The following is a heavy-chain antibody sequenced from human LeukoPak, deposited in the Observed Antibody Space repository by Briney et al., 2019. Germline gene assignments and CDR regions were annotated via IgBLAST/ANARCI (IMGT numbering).Heavy chain of an antibody. CDR3: AIQLM. CDR2: MYHTGDT. CDR1: GDSITSRTSC. J-gene: IGHJ4*02. Sequence: SETLSLTCTVSGDSITSRTSCWSWIRQPPGKGLEWITCMYHTGDTYYNPSLKSRVTISVDTSKNQFSLKLSSVTAADTAVYYCAIQLMWGQGTLVTVSS. V-gene: IGHV4-39*01.